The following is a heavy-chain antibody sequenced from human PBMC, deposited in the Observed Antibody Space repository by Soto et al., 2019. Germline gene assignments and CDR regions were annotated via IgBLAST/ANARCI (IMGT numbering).Heavy chain of an antibody. Sequence: GGSLRLSCAASGFTFSSYGMHWVRQAPGKGLEWVAVIWYDGSNKYYADSVKGRFTISRDNSKNTLYLQMNSLRAEDTAVYYCARTYYYDSSGSIGAFDIWGQGTMVTVPS. CDR3: ARTYYYDSSGSIGAFDI. CDR1: GFTFSSYG. CDR2: IWYDGSNK. V-gene: IGHV3-33*01. J-gene: IGHJ3*02. D-gene: IGHD3-22*01.